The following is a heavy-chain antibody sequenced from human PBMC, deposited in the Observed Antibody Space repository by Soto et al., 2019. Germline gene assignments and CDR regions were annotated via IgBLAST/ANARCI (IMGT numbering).Heavy chain of an antibody. CDR1: GFTFSSYA. J-gene: IGHJ4*02. D-gene: IGHD3-22*01. CDR2: ISGSGGST. V-gene: IGHV3-23*01. CDR3: AKDGHDSSGYYYEHDY. Sequence: PGGSLRLSCAASGFTFSSYAMSWVRQAPGKGLEWVSAISGSGGSTYYADSVKGRFTISRDNSKNTLYLQMNSLRAEDTAVYYCAKDGHDSSGYYYEHDYWGQGTLVTVSS.